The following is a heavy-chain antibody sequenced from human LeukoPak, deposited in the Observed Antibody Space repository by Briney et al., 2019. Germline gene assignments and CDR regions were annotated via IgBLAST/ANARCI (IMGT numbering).Heavy chain of an antibody. D-gene: IGHD3-3*01. CDR3: ARRYYDFWSGYPNWFDP. CDR2: IYYSGST. CDR1: GGSISSYY. J-gene: IGHJ5*02. Sequence: SETLSLTCTVSGGSISSYYWSWIRQPPGKGLEWIGYIYYSGSTNYNPSLKSRVTISVDTSKNQFSLKLSFVTAADTAVYYCARRYYDFWSGYPNWFDPWGQGTLVTVSS. V-gene: IGHV4-59*01.